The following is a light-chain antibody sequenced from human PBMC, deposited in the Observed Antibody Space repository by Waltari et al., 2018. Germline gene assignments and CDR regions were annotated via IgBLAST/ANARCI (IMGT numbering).Light chain of an antibody. CDR1: QSITRW. V-gene: IGKV1-5*03. CDR3: QHYDSYSAT. CDR2: KAS. Sequence: DIQMTQSPSTLSASVGDRVTITCRASQSITRWRAWYQQKAGKAPKLLIYKASILESGVPSRFSGGGSGTEFTLTISSLQPDDFATYYCQHYDSYSATFGRGTKVEIK. J-gene: IGKJ4*02.